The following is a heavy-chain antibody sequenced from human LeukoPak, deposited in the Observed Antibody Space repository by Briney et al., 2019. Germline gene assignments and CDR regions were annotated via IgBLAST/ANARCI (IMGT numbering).Heavy chain of an antibody. CDR2: ISSSSSYI. CDR1: GFTFSSYS. Sequence: GGSLRLSCAASGFTFSSYSMNWVRQAPGKGLEWVSSISSSSSYIYYADSVKGRFTISRDNAKNSLYLQMNSLRAEDTAVYYCARDYYGSSGEGNAFDIWGQGTMVTVSS. V-gene: IGHV3-21*01. CDR3: ARDYYGSSGEGNAFDI. J-gene: IGHJ3*02. D-gene: IGHD3-22*01.